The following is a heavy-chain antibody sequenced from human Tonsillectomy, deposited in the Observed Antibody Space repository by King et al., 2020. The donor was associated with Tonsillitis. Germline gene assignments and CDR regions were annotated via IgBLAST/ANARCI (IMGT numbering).Heavy chain of an antibody. CDR2: ISYDGSNK. V-gene: IGHV3-30*18. Sequence: QLVQSGGGVIQPGRSLRLSCAPSGFTFSNYGMHWVRQAPGKGLQWVAVISYDGSNKYYADSVKGRFTISRDNSKNTLYLQMNSLRAEDTAVYYCAKDGGKYRSSIRCFGGDRVVGMDVSGQGTTVTVSS. D-gene: IGHD2-2*01. J-gene: IGHJ6*02. CDR3: AKDGGKYRSSIRCFGGDRVVGMDV. CDR1: GFTFSNYG.